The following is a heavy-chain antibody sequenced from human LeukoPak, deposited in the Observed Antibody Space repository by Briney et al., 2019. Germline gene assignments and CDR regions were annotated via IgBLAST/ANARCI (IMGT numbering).Heavy chain of an antibody. D-gene: IGHD2-15*01. Sequence: ASVKVSCKASGYTFTSYGISWVRQAPGQGLEWMGWISAYNGNTNYAQKLQGRVTMTTDTSTGTAYMELRSLRSDDTAVYYCASLRGYCSGGSCYRNWFDPWGQGTLVTVSS. CDR1: GYTFTSYG. CDR2: ISAYNGNT. J-gene: IGHJ5*02. CDR3: ASLRGYCSGGSCYRNWFDP. V-gene: IGHV1-18*01.